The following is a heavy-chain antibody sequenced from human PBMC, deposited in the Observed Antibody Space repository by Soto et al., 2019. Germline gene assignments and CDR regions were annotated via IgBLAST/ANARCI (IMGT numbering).Heavy chain of an antibody. Sequence: SVKVSCKASGYTFTSYGISWVRQAPVQGLEWMGWISAYNGNTNYAQKLQGRVTMTTDTSTSTAYMELRSLRSDDTAVYYCARGRVCVGHYCSSSWPYDDYWGQGTLVTVSS. CDR2: ISAYNGNT. V-gene: IGHV1-18*01. CDR1: GYTFTSYG. D-gene: IGHD6-13*01. CDR3: ARGRVCVGHYCSSSWPYDDY. J-gene: IGHJ4*02.